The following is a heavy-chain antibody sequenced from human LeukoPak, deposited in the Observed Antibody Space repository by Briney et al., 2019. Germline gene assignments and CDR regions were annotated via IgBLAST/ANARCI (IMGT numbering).Heavy chain of an antibody. D-gene: IGHD2-15*01. V-gene: IGHV4-4*09. CDR2: ISDSGIT. CDR1: GDSVSSGY. Sequence: PSETLSLSCTVSGDSVSSGYWTWIRQSPGKGLEWIGYISDSGITDYNPSLKSRLTISVDTSNNKFSLNLHSVTAADTAVYYCAGREHRYSRDWGQGILVTVSS. J-gene: IGHJ1*01. CDR3: AGREHRYSRD.